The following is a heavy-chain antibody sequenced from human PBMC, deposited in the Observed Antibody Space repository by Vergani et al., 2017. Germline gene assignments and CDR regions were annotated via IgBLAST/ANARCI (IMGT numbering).Heavy chain of an antibody. D-gene: IGHD2-15*01. V-gene: IGHV1-18*01. Sequence: QVYLEQSGLEVKKPGASVKVSCKASGYSSVVYGLTWVRQVPGQGLEWMGWISAYNGKTHYSQSLRNRVTMDIDTSTNTGYMELRALTSDDTAVYYCVSGYCSRVDCYKTYFEYWGQGSLVTVSS. J-gene: IGHJ4*02. CDR3: VSGYCSRVDCYKTYFEY. CDR1: GYSSVVYG. CDR2: ISAYNGKT.